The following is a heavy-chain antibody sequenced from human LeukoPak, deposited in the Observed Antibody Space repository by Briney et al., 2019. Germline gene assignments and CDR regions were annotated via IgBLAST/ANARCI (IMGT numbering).Heavy chain of an antibody. CDR2: ISSSSSYI. Sequence: GGSLRLSCAASGFTFSSYSMNWVRQAPGKGLEWVSSISSSSSYIYYADSVKGRFAISRDNAKNSLYLQMNSLRAEDTAVYYCARILRFLEWTENWFDPWGQGTLVTVSS. J-gene: IGHJ5*02. V-gene: IGHV3-21*01. CDR3: ARILRFLEWTENWFDP. CDR1: GFTFSSYS. D-gene: IGHD3-3*01.